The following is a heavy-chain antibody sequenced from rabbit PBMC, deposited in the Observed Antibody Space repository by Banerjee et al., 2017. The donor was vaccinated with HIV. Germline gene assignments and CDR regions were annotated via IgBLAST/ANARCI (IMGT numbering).Heavy chain of an antibody. CDR3: AREEYVGYGYANL. Sequence: QEQLEESGGGLVKPGGTLTLTCKASGLDFSNSYWICWVRQAPGKGLEWIACINTSTGSTYYASWAKGRFTISKTSSTTVTLQMTSLTAADTATYFCAREEYVGYGYANLWGPGTLVTVS. CDR1: GLDFSNSYW. CDR2: INTSTGST. V-gene: IGHV1S45*01. D-gene: IGHD6-1*01. J-gene: IGHJ4*01.